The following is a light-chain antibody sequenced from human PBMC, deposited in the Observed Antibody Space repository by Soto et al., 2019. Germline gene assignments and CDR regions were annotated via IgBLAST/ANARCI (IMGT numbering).Light chain of an antibody. CDR1: QSVSSD. V-gene: IGKV3-15*01. J-gene: IGKJ5*01. CDR2: GAS. CDR3: QQRSNWPPIT. Sequence: EIVMTQSPATLSVSPWERATLSCRASQSVSSDLAWYQQKPGQAPRLLLYGASTRATGIPVRFSGSGSGTEFTLTISSLQSEDFAVYYCQQRSNWPPITFGQGTRLEIK.